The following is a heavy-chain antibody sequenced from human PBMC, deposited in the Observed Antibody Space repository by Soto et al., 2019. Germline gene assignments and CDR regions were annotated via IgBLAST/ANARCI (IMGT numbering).Heavy chain of an antibody. CDR1: GGSISSGGYY. Sequence: SETLSLTCTVSGGSISSGGYYWSWIRQHPGKGLEWIGYIYYSGSTYYNPSLKSRVTISVDTSKNQFSLKLSSVTAADTAVYYCARDIVLVPAADHDAFDIWGQGTMVTVSS. CDR3: ARDIVLVPAADHDAFDI. J-gene: IGHJ3*02. D-gene: IGHD2-2*01. CDR2: IYYSGST. V-gene: IGHV4-31*03.